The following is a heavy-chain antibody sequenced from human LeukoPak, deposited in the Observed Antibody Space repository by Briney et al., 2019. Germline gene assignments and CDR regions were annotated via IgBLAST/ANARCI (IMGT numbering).Heavy chain of an antibody. D-gene: IGHD3-10*01. CDR2: INHSGST. Sequence: PSETLSLTCAVYSGSFSGYYWSWIRQPPGKGLEWIGEINHSGSTNYNPSLKSRVTISVDTSKNQFSLKLSSVTAADTAVYYCARGYYGSGSSTYYYYYYMDVWGKGTTVTVSS. J-gene: IGHJ6*03. V-gene: IGHV4-34*01. CDR3: ARGYYGSGSSTYYYYYYMDV. CDR1: SGSFSGYY.